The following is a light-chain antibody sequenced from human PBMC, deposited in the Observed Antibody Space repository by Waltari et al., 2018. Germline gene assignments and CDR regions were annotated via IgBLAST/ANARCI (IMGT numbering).Light chain of an antibody. Sequence: DIQMTQSPSSVSASVGYRVTITCRASQAISSWLAWYQQKPGKAPKLLIYAASSLQSGVPSRFSGSGSGTEFTLTINSLQPDDFATYYCHQYTNFPLTFGGGTTVEIK. CDR2: AAS. V-gene: IGKV1-12*01. CDR1: QAISSW. J-gene: IGKJ4*01. CDR3: HQYTNFPLT.